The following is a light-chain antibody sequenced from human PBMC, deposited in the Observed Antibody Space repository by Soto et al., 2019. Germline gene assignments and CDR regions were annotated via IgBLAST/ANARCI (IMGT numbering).Light chain of an antibody. Sequence: DIQMTQSPSSLSASVGERVTINCRASQSISSYLNWYQQKPGKAPKLLIYAASSLQSGVPSRFSGSGSGTDFTLTISSLQPEDFATYYCQQSYSTPETFGQGTKVDIK. V-gene: IGKV1-39*01. CDR1: QSISSY. CDR3: QQSYSTPET. CDR2: AAS. J-gene: IGKJ1*01.